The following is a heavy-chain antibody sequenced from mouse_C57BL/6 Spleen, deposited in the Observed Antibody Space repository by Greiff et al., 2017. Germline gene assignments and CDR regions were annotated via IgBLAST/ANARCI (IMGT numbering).Heavy chain of an antibody. CDR3: ARNRGITTVVARYYAMDY. V-gene: IGHV2-2*01. CDR1: GFSLTSYG. J-gene: IGHJ4*01. Sequence: QVQLQQSGPGLVQPSQSLSITCTVSGFSLTSYGVHWVRQSPGKGLEWLGVIWSGGSTDYNAAFISRLSISKDNSKSQVFVKMNSLQADDTAIYYCARNRGITTVVARYYAMDYWGQGASVTVSS. D-gene: IGHD1-1*01. CDR2: IWSGGST.